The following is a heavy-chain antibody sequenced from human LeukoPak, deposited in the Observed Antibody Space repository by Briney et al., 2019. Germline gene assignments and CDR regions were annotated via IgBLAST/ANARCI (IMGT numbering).Heavy chain of an antibody. J-gene: IGHJ4*02. CDR2: INPNSGGA. CDR3: ARDRASYYYGSGCLGY. V-gene: IGHV1-2*02. D-gene: IGHD3-10*01. Sequence: ASVKVSCKASGYTFTGYYMHWVRQAPGQGLEWMGWINPNSGGANYAQKLQGRVTMTTDTSTSTAYMELRSLRSDDTAVYYCARDRASYYYGSGCLGYWGQGTLVTVSS. CDR1: GYTFTGYY.